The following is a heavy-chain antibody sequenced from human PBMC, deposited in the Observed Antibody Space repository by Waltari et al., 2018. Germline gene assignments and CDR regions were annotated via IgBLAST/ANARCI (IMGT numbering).Heavy chain of an antibody. CDR1: GYSFTSYW. V-gene: IGHV5-51*01. Sequence: EVQLVQSGAEVKKPGESLKISCKGSGYSFTSYWIGWVRQMPGKGLEWMGIIYPGDSATRYSPSFQGQVTISADKSISTAYLQWSSLKASDTAMYYCARSDILTGYYPDAFDIWGQGTMVTVSS. CDR2: IYPGDSAT. J-gene: IGHJ3*02. D-gene: IGHD3-9*01. CDR3: ARSDILTGYYPDAFDI.